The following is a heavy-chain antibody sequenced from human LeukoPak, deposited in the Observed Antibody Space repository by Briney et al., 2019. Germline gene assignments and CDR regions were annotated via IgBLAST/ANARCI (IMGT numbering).Heavy chain of an antibody. CDR3: ARGRRRLDY. D-gene: IGHD1-1*01. Sequence: SETLSLTCTVSGGSISPYYWSWIRQPPGKGLEWIGYIYYSGSTNYNPSLKSRVTMSVDTSKNQFSLKVRPVTAADTAFYYCARGRRRLDYWGQGILVTASS. V-gene: IGHV4-59*01. CDR1: GGSISPYY. CDR2: IYYSGST. J-gene: IGHJ4*02.